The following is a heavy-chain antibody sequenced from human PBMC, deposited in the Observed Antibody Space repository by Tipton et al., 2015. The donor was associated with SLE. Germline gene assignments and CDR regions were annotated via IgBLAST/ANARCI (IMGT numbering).Heavy chain of an antibody. Sequence: QLVQSGAEVKKPGSSVKVSCKASGGTFSSYAISWVRQAPGQGLEWMGWISAYNGNTNYAQKLQGRVTMTTDTSTSAAYMELRSLISDDTAVYYCASGVTGTTGAFDIWGQGTMVTVSS. J-gene: IGHJ3*02. CDR2: ISAYNGNT. V-gene: IGHV1-18*01. CDR3: ASGVTGTTGAFDI. D-gene: IGHD1-20*01. CDR1: GGTFSSYA.